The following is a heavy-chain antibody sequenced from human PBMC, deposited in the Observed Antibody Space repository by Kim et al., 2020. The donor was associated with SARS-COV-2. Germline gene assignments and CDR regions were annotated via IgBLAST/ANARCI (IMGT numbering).Heavy chain of an antibody. D-gene: IGHD6-13*01. CDR1: GGSISSGDYY. Sequence: SETLSLTCTVSGGSISSGDYYWSWIRQPPGKGLEWIGYIYYSGSTYYNPSLKSRVTISVDTSKNQFSLKLSSVTAADTAVYYCARVGGIAAAGPLHFDYWGQGTLVTVSS. CDR3: ARVGGIAAAGPLHFDY. V-gene: IGHV4-30-4*01. CDR2: IYYSGST. J-gene: IGHJ4*02.